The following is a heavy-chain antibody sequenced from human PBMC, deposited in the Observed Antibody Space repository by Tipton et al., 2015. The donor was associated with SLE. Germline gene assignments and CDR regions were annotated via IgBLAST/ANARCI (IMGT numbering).Heavy chain of an antibody. D-gene: IGHD2-2*01. J-gene: IGHJ4*02. CDR3: ARVVPGSHFDY. CDR1: DDSFSGYF. CDR2: IDHSGST. Sequence: TLSLTCTVSDDSFSGYFWSWIRQPPGKGLEWIAYIDHSGSTKYNPSLKSRLTVSVDTSKNQFSLKLSSVTAADTAVYYCARVVPGSHFDYWGQGTLVTVSS. V-gene: IGHV4-59*08.